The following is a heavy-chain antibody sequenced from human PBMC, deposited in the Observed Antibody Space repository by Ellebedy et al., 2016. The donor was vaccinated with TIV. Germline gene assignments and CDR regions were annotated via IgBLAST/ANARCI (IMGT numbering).Heavy chain of an antibody. CDR2: ISATGGST. CDR3: AKSGDPYTYYGMDV. J-gene: IGHJ6*02. V-gene: IGHV3-23*01. Sequence: PGGSLRLSCAASGFTFNNYAMQWVRLAPGGGLQWVSGISATGGSTSYGPSVRGRFTISRDNSNNTLYLEMSSLRLEDTATYFCAKSGDPYTYYGMDVWGQGTTVTVSS. D-gene: IGHD2-21*01. CDR1: GFTFNNYA.